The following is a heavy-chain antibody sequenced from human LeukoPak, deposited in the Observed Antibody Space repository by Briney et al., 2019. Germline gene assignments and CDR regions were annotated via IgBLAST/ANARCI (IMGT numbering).Heavy chain of an antibody. Sequence: PGGSLRLSCAASGFTSSGFAMSWVRRTPGKGLEWVSGISGSGDNTLYADSVKGRFTISRDNSKNTLYLQMNSLRDEDTAVYYCARDLPHVIAVTGPFDYWGQGTLVTVSS. CDR2: ISGSGDNT. J-gene: IGHJ4*02. CDR1: GFTSSGFA. D-gene: IGHD6-19*01. CDR3: ARDLPHVIAVTGPFDY. V-gene: IGHV3-23*01.